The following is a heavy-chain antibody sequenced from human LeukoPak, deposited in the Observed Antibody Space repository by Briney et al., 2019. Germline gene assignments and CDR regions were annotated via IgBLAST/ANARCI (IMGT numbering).Heavy chain of an antibody. CDR1: GYPINIDYS. Sequence: SETLSLTCFVSGYPINIDYSWGWIRQSPGKGLEWIGVISPKGITYYNPSLRGRVSISPDTSKNQFSLRLSSMTATDTAMYYCARVPGVYFDFSIGFGSGWFDPWGQGILVTVSS. D-gene: IGHD3-3*01. J-gene: IGHJ5*02. V-gene: IGHV4-38-2*02. CDR2: ISPKGIT. CDR3: ARVPGVYFDFSIGFGSGWFDP.